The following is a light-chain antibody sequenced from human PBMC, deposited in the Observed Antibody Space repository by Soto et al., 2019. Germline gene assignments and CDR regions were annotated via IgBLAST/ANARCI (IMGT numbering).Light chain of an antibody. Sequence: SYELTQPPSVSVSPGQTASITCSGDKLGDKYACWYQQKPGQSPVLVIYQDSKRPSGIPERFSGSNSGNTATLTISGTQAMDEADYYCQAWDSSFYVFGTGTNLTVL. CDR3: QAWDSSFYV. J-gene: IGLJ1*01. CDR2: QDS. CDR1: KLGDKY. V-gene: IGLV3-1*01.